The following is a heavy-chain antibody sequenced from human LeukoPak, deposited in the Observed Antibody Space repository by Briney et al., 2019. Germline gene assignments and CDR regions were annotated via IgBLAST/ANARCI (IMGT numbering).Heavy chain of an antibody. J-gene: IGHJ4*02. CDR3: TRPVGYNSFDY. V-gene: IGHV3-73*01. CDR1: GFSFSASA. D-gene: IGHD5-24*01. CDR2: IRSKANNYAT. Sequence: GGSLRLSCAASGFSFSASAVHWVSQASGKGLEWIGLIRSKANNYATAYAAPVKGRFILSRDDSRNTAYLQMNSLKTEDTAIYYCTRPVGYNSFDYWGQGTLVTVSS.